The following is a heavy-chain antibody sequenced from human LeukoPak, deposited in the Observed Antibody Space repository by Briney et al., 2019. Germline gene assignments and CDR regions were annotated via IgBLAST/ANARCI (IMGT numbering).Heavy chain of an antibody. Sequence: SETLSLTCTVSGGSISSSSYYWGWIRQPPGKGLEWIGSIYYSGSTYYNPSLKSRVTMSIDTSKNQFSLKLSSVTAADTAVYYCARVYYYDSSGYYLPSYFDYWGQGTLVTVSS. CDR1: GGSISSSSYY. V-gene: IGHV4-39*07. J-gene: IGHJ4*02. CDR2: IYYSGST. D-gene: IGHD3-22*01. CDR3: ARVYYYDSSGYYLPSYFDY.